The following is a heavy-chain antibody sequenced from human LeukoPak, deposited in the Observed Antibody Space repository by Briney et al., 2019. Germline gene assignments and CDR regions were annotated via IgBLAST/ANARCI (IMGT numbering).Heavy chain of an antibody. Sequence: GGSLRLSCAASGFTFSSYGMNWVRQAPGKGLEWVSYISSSSGIIYYADSVKGRFTISRDNAKNSLYLQMNSLRAEDTAVYYCTREREGTYWGQGALVTVSS. V-gene: IGHV3-48*04. CDR3: TREREGTY. D-gene: IGHD1-7*01. J-gene: IGHJ4*02. CDR2: ISSSSGII. CDR1: GFTFSSYG.